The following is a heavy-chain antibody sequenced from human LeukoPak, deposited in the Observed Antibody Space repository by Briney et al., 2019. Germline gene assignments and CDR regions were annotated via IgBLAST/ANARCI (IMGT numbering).Heavy chain of an antibody. V-gene: IGHV3-21*06. D-gene: IGHD6-19*01. J-gene: IGHJ4*02. CDR1: GFTFSSFS. CDR3: ARDRGSGWYGDLGY. Sequence: GGSLRLSCAASGFTFSSFSLNWVRQAPGKGLEWVSSIDSSSTNTYYADSVKGRFTISRDNAKNSLYLETNSLRAEDTAVYFRARDRGSGWYGDLGYWGQGTLVTVSS. CDR2: IDSSSTNT.